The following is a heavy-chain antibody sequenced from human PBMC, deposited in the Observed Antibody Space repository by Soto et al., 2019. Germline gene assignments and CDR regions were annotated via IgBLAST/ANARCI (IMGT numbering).Heavy chain of an antibody. J-gene: IGHJ6*02. V-gene: IGHV4-4*02. CDR1: GGSISSSNW. Sequence: PSETLSLTCAVSGGSISSSNWWSWVRQPPGKGLEWIGEIYHSGSTNYNPSLKSRVTISVDKSKNQFSLKLSSVTAADTAVYYCARVVGGYYYGVDDGGQGTTVSVSS. CDR2: IYHSGST. D-gene: IGHD2-2*01. CDR3: ARVVGGYYYGVDD.